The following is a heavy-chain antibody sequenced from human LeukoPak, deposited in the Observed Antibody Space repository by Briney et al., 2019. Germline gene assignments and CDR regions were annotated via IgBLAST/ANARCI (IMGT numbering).Heavy chain of an antibody. V-gene: IGHV3-11*05. CDR1: GFTFSDYY. CDR2: ISSSSTYT. D-gene: IGHD4-17*01. Sequence: GGSLRLSCAASGFTFSDYYMNWIRQAPGKGLEWISDISSSSTYTKYADSVKGRFTISRDNAKNSLFLEINSLRVEDTAVYYCARDYGAYHVPYWYFDLWGRGTLVTVSA. J-gene: IGHJ2*01. CDR3: ARDYGAYHVPYWYFDL.